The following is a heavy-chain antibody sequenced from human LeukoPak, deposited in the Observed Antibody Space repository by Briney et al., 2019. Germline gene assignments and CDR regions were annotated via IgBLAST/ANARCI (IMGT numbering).Heavy chain of an antibody. CDR3: ARDPRFHGWGATDY. J-gene: IGHJ4*02. V-gene: IGHV1-18*01. D-gene: IGHD3-16*01. CDR1: GYTFTSYG. Sequence: ASVKVSCKASGYTFTSYGISWVRQAPGQGLEWMGWISVYSGDTNYAQKLQGRVTMTTDTSTSTAYMELRSLRSDDAAVYYCARDPRFHGWGATDYWGQGTLVTVSS. CDR2: ISVYSGDT.